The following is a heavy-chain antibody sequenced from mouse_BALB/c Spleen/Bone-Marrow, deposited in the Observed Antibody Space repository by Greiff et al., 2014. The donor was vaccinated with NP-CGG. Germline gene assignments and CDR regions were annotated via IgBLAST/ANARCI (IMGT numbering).Heavy chain of an antibody. Sequence: VQLQQSGPELVKPGASVKISCKASGYTFTDYNMHWVKQSHGKSLEWIGYIYPFNGGAGHNQKFKRKATLTVDSSSSTAYMELRSLTSEDSAVYYCARRDGSYVGYFDYWGQGTTLTVSS. CDR3: ARRDGSYVGYFDY. D-gene: IGHD1-1*02. CDR2: IYPFNGGA. J-gene: IGHJ2*01. V-gene: IGHV1S29*02. CDR1: GYTFTDYN.